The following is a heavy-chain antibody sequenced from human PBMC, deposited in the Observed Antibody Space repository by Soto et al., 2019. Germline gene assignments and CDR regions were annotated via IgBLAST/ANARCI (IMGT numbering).Heavy chain of an antibody. D-gene: IGHD2-15*01. CDR2: INAGDGNT. CDR3: ARETSQEVLAAHYMDV. CDR1: GYTFTKYP. J-gene: IGHJ6*03. V-gene: IGHV1-3*01. Sequence: QVQIVQSVAEVKKPGASVKVSCKASGYTFTKYPIHWVRQAPGQRLEWMGWINAGDGNTRYSQRFQGRITIIRDTSASTAYMELSSRRSEDTAVYFCARETSQEVLAAHYMDVWGKGTTVIVSS.